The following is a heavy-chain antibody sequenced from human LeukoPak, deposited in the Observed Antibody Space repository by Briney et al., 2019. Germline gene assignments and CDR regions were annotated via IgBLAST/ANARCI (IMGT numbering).Heavy chain of an antibody. CDR3: ARWRRYCSSTSCYTNYYYGMDV. J-gene: IGHJ6*02. D-gene: IGHD2-2*02. V-gene: IGHV4-31*03. CDR1: GGSISSGGYY. CDR2: IYYSGST. Sequence: SQTLSLTCTVSGGSISSGGYYWSWIRQHPGKGLEWIGYIYYSGSTYYNPSLKSRVTISVDTSKNQFSLKLSSVTAADTAVYYCARWRRYCSSTSCYTNYYYGMDVWGQGTLVTVSS.